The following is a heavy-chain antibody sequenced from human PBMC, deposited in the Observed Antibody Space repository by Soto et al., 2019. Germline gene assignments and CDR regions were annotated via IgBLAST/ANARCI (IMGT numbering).Heavy chain of an antibody. V-gene: IGHV4-34*01. Sequence: SETLSLTCAVYGGSFSGYYWSWIRQPPGKGLEWIGEINHSGSTNYNPSLKSRVTISVDASKNQFSLKLSSVTAADTAVYYCARGVRNIVLMVYAYWGQGTLVTFSS. CDR1: GGSFSGYY. J-gene: IGHJ4*02. CDR3: ARGVRNIVLMVYAY. D-gene: IGHD2-8*01. CDR2: INHSGST.